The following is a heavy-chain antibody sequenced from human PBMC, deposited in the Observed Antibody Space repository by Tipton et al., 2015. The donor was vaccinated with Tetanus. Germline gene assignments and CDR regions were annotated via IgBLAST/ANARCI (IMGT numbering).Heavy chain of an antibody. CDR2: ISSTSSYI. J-gene: IGHJ3*01. D-gene: IGHD5-24*01. V-gene: IGHV3-21*01. CDR3: ARGGRDAYNNPLGAFDV. Sequence: SLRLSCVVSGFTFSNYKMNWVRQAPGKGLEWVSSISSTSSYIDYADSLKGRFIVSRDNAKNSMYLQINNLRDDDTAVYYCARGGRDAYNNPLGAFDVWGRGTTVTVSS. CDR1: GFTFSNYK.